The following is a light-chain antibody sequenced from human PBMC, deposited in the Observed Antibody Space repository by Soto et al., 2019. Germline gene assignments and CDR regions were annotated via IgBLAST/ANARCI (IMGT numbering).Light chain of an antibody. CDR2: EVS. V-gene: IGLV2-18*02. Sequence: QSALTQPPSVSGSPGQSGTISCTGTSSDVGSYNRVSWYQQPPGTAPKLMIYEVSNRPSGVPDRFSGSKSGNTASLTISGLQAEDEADYYCSSYTSSSTLVVFGGGTKLTVL. J-gene: IGLJ2*01. CDR1: SSDVGSYNR. CDR3: SSYTSSSTLVV.